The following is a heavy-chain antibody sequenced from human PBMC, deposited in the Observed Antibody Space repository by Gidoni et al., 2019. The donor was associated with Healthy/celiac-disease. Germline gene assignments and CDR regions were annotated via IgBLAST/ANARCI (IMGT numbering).Heavy chain of an antibody. J-gene: IGHJ5*02. Sequence: ELQLVESGGCLLQPGALRRPSSAAAVFSFSSYAMSWVRQAPGKVLEGVSAVGGSCGSTYYGDSVKGRFTNSRDNSKNTLYLKMNSLRAEDTAVYYCAKDERSAVHIGNNWFDPWGQGTLVTVSS. D-gene: IGHD6-13*01. CDR1: VFSFSSYA. CDR3: AKDERSAVHIGNNWFDP. V-gene: IGHV3-23*04. CDR2: VGGSCGST.